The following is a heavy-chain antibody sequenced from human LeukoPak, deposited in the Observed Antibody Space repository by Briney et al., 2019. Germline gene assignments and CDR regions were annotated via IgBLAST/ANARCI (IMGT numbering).Heavy chain of an antibody. CDR2: IYYSGST. D-gene: IGHD3-10*01. Sequence: PSETLSLTCTVSGGSISSGGYYWSWIRQHRGKGLEWIGYIYYSGSTYYNPSLKSRVTISVDTSKNQFSLKLSSVTAADTAVYYCAVLCGSGSYYSRYGMDVWGQGTTVTVSS. V-gene: IGHV4-31*03. CDR3: AVLCGSGSYYSRYGMDV. CDR1: GGSISSGGYY. J-gene: IGHJ6*02.